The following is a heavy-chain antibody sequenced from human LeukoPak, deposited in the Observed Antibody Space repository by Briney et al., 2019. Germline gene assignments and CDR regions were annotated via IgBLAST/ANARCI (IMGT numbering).Heavy chain of an antibody. CDR1: GYTFTSYG. Sequence: ASVKVSCKPSGYTFTSYGISSVRQIPGQRLEWMGWISHHNGNTNYAQKLQGRDTKTKDTYTSTAYMELRSLRSDDTAVYYCARDKLGSSGWYRVGYYYYYYMYVWGKGTTVTISS. J-gene: IGHJ6*03. CDR2: ISHHNGNT. V-gene: IGHV1-18*01. CDR3: ARDKLGSSGWYRVGYYYYYYMYV. D-gene: IGHD6-19*01.